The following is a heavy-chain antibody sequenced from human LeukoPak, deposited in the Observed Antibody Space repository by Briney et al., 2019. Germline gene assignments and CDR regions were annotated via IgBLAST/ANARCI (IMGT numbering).Heavy chain of an antibody. V-gene: IGHV3-21*01. CDR1: GFTFSSYS. D-gene: IGHD6-13*01. CDR3: ARWANSSSWYHTISYFDY. J-gene: IGHJ4*02. CDR2: ISSSSSYI. Sequence: PGGSLRLSCAASGFTFSSYSMNWVRQAPGKGLEWVSSISSSSSYIYYADSVKGRFTISRDNAKNSLYLQMNSLRAEDTAVYYCARWANSSSWYHTISYFDYWGQGTLVTVSS.